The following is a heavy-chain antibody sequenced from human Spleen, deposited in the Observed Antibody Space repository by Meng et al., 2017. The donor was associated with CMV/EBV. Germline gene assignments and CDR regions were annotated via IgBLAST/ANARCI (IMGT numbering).Heavy chain of an antibody. CDR2: IKGDDNKK. Sequence: GESLKISCAASGFTFSSYGMHWVRQAPGKGLEWVANIKGDDNKKYYLDSVKGRFTISRDNAKNSLYLQMNSLRAEDTAVYYCARDGTMVITTTDDAFGVWGQGTMVTVSS. CDR1: GFTFSSYG. J-gene: IGHJ3*01. V-gene: IGHV3-7*01. CDR3: ARDGTMVITTTDDAFGV. D-gene: IGHD4/OR15-4a*01.